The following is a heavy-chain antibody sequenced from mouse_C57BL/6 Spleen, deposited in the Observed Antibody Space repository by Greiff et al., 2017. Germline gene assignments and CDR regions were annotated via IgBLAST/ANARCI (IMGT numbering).Heavy chain of an antibody. J-gene: IGHJ1*03. CDR3: ARHSGNYDWYFDV. D-gene: IGHD2-1*01. CDR2: IWSDGFT. CDR1: GFSLTSYA. V-gene: IGHV2-6-1*01. Sequence: VQLVEPGPGLVAPSQSLSITCTVSGFSLTSYAVHWVRQPPGKGLEWLVVIWSDGFTTYNSVLKSRLSISKDNSKSQVFLKMNSLQTDDTAMYYCARHSGNYDWYFDVWGTGTTVTVSS.